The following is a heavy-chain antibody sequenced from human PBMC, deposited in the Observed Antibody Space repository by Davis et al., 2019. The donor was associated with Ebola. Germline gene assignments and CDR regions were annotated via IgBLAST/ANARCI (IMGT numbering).Heavy chain of an antibody. CDR1: GFNFNNYW. CDR3: ARQKKYGYYYYYMDV. V-gene: IGHV5-51*01. Sequence: GESLKISCQGSGFNFNNYWIAWVRQMPGKGLEWPGIIYPDDSVITYSPSFQGQVTFSADTSTSTAYLHWTNLKASDTATFYCARQKKYGYYYYYMDVWGKGTTVTVSS. J-gene: IGHJ6*03. CDR2: IYPDDSVI. D-gene: IGHD2-2*03.